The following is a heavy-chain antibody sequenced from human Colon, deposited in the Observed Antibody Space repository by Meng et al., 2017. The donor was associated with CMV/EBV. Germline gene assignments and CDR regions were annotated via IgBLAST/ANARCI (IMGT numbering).Heavy chain of an antibody. Sequence: GSLRLSCAVYGGSFSGYYWSWIRQPPGKGLEWIGEINHSGSTNYNPSLKSRVTISVDTSKNQFSLKLSSVTAADTAVYYCARGGRQYSGSYHPYYYYGMDVWGQGTTVIVSS. CDR3: ARGGRQYSGSYHPYYYYGMDV. J-gene: IGHJ6*02. CDR1: GGSFSGYY. D-gene: IGHD1-26*01. V-gene: IGHV4-34*01. CDR2: INHSGST.